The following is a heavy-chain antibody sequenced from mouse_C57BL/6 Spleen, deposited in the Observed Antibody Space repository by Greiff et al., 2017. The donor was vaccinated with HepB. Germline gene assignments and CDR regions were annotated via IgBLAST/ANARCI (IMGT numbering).Heavy chain of an antibody. J-gene: IGHJ2*01. CDR1: GYAFSSSW. Sequence: VQLQQSGPELVKPGASVKISCKASGYAFSSSWMNWVKQRPGKGLEWIGRIYPGDGDTNYNGKFKGKATLTADKSSSTAYMQLSSLTSEDSAVYVCARWGAVVATQYYFDYWGQGTTLTVSS. CDR2: IYPGDGDT. V-gene: IGHV1-82*01. D-gene: IGHD1-1*01. CDR3: ARWGAVVATQYYFDY.